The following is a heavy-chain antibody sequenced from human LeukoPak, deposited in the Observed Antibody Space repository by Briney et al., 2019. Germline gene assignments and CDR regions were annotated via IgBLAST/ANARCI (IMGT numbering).Heavy chain of an antibody. CDR3: ARESGYYYEDAFDI. J-gene: IGHJ3*02. Sequence: GGSLRLSCAASGLTFSSFEMNWVRQAPGKGLEWVSYISSSGSTIYYADSVKGRFTISRDNAKNSLYLQMNSLRAEDTAVYYCARESGYYYEDAFDIWGQGTMVTVSS. V-gene: IGHV3-48*03. D-gene: IGHD3-22*01. CDR2: ISSSGSTI. CDR1: GLTFSSFE.